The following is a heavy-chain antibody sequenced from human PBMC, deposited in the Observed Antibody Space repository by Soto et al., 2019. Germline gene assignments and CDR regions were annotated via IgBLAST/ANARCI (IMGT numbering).Heavy chain of an antibody. V-gene: IGHV3-53*01. Sequence: GGSLILSCAASGFTFISYAMSWVRQAPGKGLEWVSVIYSGGSTYYADSVKGRFTISRDNSKNTLYLQMNSLRAEDTAVYYCASGVGGATTDDAFDIWGQGTMVTVSS. CDR1: GFTFISYA. J-gene: IGHJ3*02. CDR2: IYSGGST. D-gene: IGHD1-1*01. CDR3: ASGVGGATTDDAFDI.